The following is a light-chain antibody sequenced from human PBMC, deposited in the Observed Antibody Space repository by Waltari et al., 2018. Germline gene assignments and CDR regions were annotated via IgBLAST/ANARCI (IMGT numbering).Light chain of an antibody. J-gene: IGKJ1*01. CDR3: QQTNSFPWT. CDR2: GAS. Sequence: DIQMTQSPSSVSASVGDPVTTTCRTSQSISNWVAWYQQKPGKAPNHLIYGASSLQSGVPPRFSGSGSGTDFTLTISGLQPEDFAKYFCQQTNSFPWTFGQGTKVEVK. CDR1: QSISNW. V-gene: IGKV1-12*01.